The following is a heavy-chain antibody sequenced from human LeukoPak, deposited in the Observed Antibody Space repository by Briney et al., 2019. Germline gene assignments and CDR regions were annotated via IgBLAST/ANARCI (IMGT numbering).Heavy chain of an antibody. CDR1: GFTFSSYA. CDR2: ISYDGSNK. J-gene: IGHJ4*02. Sequence: GRSLRLSCAASGFTFSSYAMHWVRQAPGKGQEWVAVISYDGSNKYYADSVKGRFTISRDNSKNTLYLQMNSLRAEDTAVYYCARGTYYYDSSGYYYVSYWGQGTLVTVSS. D-gene: IGHD3-22*01. V-gene: IGHV3-30-3*01. CDR3: ARGTYYYDSSGYYYVSY.